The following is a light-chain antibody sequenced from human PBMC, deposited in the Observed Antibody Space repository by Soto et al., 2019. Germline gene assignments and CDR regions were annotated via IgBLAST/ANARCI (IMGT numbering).Light chain of an antibody. J-gene: IGLJ1*01. V-gene: IGLV1-51*01. CDR2: DYN. CDR3: GSWDSSLSAYV. CDR1: NSNLGCNS. Sequence: QSVLTQPPPVSSAPEQKVTISCSASNSNLGCNSVSWYQQLPGTAPKLLIYDYNKRPSGIPDRFSGSKSGTSATLLITGFQTGDEADYYCGSWDSSLSAYVFGSETKVTVL.